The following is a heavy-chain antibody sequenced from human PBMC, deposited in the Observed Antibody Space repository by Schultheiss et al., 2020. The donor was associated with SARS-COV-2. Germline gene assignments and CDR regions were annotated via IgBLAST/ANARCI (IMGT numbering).Heavy chain of an antibody. CDR2: ISYDGSNK. D-gene: IGHD2-2*01. CDR1: GFTFSSYE. CDR3: ARANARSGMDV. Sequence: GGSLRLSCAASGFTFSSYEMNWVRQAPGKGLEWVAVISYDGSNKNYADSVKGRFTISRDNSKNTLYLQMNSLRAEDTAVYYCARANARSGMDVWGQGTTVTVSS. V-gene: IGHV3-30*04. J-gene: IGHJ6*02.